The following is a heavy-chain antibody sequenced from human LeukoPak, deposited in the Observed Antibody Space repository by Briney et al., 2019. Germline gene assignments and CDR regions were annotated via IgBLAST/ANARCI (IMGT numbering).Heavy chain of an antibody. J-gene: IGHJ5*02. D-gene: IGHD1-1*01. Sequence: SETLSLTCTVAGGSISSYYWSCIRQPPGNGLESIGYISYSGSTHFHPSLKSRVTISVDTSKNQLSLKLSSVTAADTAVYYCAREGTAGTNLNWFDPWGQGTLVTVSS. CDR3: AREGTAGTNLNWFDP. CDR2: ISYSGST. CDR1: GGSISSYY. V-gene: IGHV4-59*01.